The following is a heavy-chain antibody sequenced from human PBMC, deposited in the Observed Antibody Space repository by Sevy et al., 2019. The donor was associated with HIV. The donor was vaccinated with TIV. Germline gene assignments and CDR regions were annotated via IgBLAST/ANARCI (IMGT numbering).Heavy chain of an antibody. CDR3: ARGRDKYYYDSSGYRDAFDI. CDR1: GFTVSSNY. V-gene: IGHV3-53*01. Sequence: GGSLRLSCAASGFTVSSNYMSWVRQAPGKGLEWVSVIYSGGSTYYADSVKGRFTISRENSKNTLYLQMNSLRAEDTAGYYCARGRDKYYYDSSGYRDAFDIWGQGTMVTVSS. CDR2: IYSGGST. J-gene: IGHJ3*02. D-gene: IGHD3-22*01.